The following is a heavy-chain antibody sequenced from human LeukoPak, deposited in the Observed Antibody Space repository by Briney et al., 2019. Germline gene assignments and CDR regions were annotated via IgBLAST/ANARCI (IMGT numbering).Heavy chain of an antibody. V-gene: IGHV4-59*08. CDR3: ARGRSGWALDYYYGMDV. CDR2: IYYSGST. J-gene: IGHJ6*02. D-gene: IGHD6-19*01. CDR1: GGSISSYY. Sequence: PSETLSLTCTVPGGSISSYYWSWIRQPPGKGLEWIGYIYYSGSTNYNPSLKSRVTISVDTSKNQFSLKLSSVTAADTAVYYCARGRSGWALDYYYGMDVWGQGTTVTVSS.